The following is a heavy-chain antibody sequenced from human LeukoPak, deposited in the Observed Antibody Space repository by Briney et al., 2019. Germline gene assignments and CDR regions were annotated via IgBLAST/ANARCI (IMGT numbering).Heavy chain of an antibody. CDR3: AKDYYGPSGGIDY. CDR1: GFTFSNYG. J-gene: IGHJ4*02. D-gene: IGHD3-10*01. V-gene: IGHV3-33*06. Sequence: GRSLRLSCAASGFTFSNYGMHWARQAPGKGLEWVAVIWYDGSNKYYADSVKGRFTISRDNSKNTLYLQMSSLRAEDTAVYYCAKDYYGPSGGIDYWGQGTLVTVSS. CDR2: IWYDGSNK.